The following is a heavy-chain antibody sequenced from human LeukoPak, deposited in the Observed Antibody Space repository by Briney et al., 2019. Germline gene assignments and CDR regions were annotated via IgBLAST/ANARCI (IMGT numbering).Heavy chain of an antibody. CDR1: GFTVSSNY. J-gene: IGHJ4*02. Sequence: GGSLRLSCAASGFTVSSNYMSWVRQAPGKGLEWVSVIYSGGSTYYADSVKGRFTISRDNSKNTLYLQMNSLRAEDTAVYYCARAPGGAAAKYYFDYWGQGTLVTVSS. D-gene: IGHD2-2*01. CDR3: ARAPGGAAAKYYFDY. V-gene: IGHV3-66*01. CDR2: IYSGGST.